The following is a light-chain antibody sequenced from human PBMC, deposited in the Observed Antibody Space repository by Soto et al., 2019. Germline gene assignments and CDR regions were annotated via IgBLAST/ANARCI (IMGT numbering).Light chain of an antibody. CDR3: QQYSYWPYA. V-gene: IGKV3-15*01. CDR1: QSVSNK. J-gene: IGKJ2*01. CDR2: AAS. Sequence: EVVLTQSPATLSVSPGERATLSCRASQSVSNKLAWYQHKPGQAPRLLISAASNRATGIPVMFSGSGSGTDFPLTISSLQSEDFAVYYCQQYSYWPYAFGQGTKLEIK.